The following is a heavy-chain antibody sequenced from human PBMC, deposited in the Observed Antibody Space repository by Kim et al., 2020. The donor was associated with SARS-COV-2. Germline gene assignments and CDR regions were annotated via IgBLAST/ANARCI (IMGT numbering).Heavy chain of an antibody. Sequence: YNPSLKSRVTISVDTSKNQFSLKLSSVTAADTAVYYCARHPDYYDSRQAYWGQGTLVTVSS. V-gene: IGHV4-39*01. J-gene: IGHJ4*02. CDR3: ARHPDYYDSRQAY. D-gene: IGHD3-22*01.